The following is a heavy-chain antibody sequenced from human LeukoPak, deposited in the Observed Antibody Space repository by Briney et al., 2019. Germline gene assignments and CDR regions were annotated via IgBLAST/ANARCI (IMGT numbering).Heavy chain of an antibody. CDR2: ITASSTAI. Sequence: GGSLRLSCAASGFTFNTYTMNWVRQAPGKGLEWVSSITASSTAIYSADSVKGRFTISRDNAKNFLYLQMNSLRAEDTAVYYCAKDTVWGAFDIWGQGTMVTVSS. J-gene: IGHJ3*02. CDR1: GFTFNTYT. V-gene: IGHV3-21*01. CDR3: AKDTVWGAFDI. D-gene: IGHD3-16*01.